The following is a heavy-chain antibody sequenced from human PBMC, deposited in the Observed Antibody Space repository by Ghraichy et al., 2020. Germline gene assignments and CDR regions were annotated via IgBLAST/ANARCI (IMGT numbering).Heavy chain of an antibody. D-gene: IGHD4-17*01. CDR3: AKMRAANGDYFDY. CDR1: GFTFSSYA. CDR2: ISAGAINT. V-gene: IGHV3-23*01. J-gene: IGHJ4*02. Sequence: GSLRLSCAASGFTFSSYAMTWVRQAPGKGLEWVSAISAGAINTYYADSVKGRFTISRDNSKNTLYLQMNSLRAEDTAVYYCAKMRAANGDYFDYWGQGTLVTVSS.